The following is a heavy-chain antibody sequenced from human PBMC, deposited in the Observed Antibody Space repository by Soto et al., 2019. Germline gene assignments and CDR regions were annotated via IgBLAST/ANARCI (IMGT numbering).Heavy chain of an antibody. D-gene: IGHD5-12*01. V-gene: IGHV1-58*01. CDR1: GFTFTSSA. CDR2: IVVVSGNT. Sequence: QMQLVQSGPEVKKPGTSVKVSCKASGFTFTSSAVQWVRHARGQRLEWIGWIVVVSGNTNYAQKFQERVTITRDMSTSTDYMELSSLRSEDTAVYYCAAGIVATTEGYYYYGMDVWGQGTTVTVSS. J-gene: IGHJ6*02. CDR3: AAGIVATTEGYYYYGMDV.